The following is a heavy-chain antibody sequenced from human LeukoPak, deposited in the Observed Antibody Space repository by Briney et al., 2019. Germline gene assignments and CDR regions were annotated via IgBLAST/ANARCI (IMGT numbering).Heavy chain of an antibody. Sequence: GESLKISCKGSGYSFTSYWISWVRQMPGKGLEWMGRIDPSDSYTNYSPSFQGHVTISADKSISTAYLQWSSLKASDTAMYYCARQPYSSGWFQQSTYYYGMGVWGQGTTVTVSS. CDR3: ARQPYSSGWFQQSTYYYGMGV. CDR1: GYSFTSYW. J-gene: IGHJ6*02. V-gene: IGHV5-10-1*01. D-gene: IGHD6-19*01. CDR2: IDPSDSYT.